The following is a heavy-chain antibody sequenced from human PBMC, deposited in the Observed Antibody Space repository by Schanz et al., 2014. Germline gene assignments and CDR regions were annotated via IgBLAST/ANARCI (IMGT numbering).Heavy chain of an antibody. J-gene: IGHJ4*02. Sequence: VQLVESGGGLVKPGGSLRLSCAAYGFTLSSYAMHWVRQAPGKGLEWVAVISYDGRNKYYADSVKCRFTISRDNSKNALYLQMNTLRAEDAAVYYCARDRGYCSGGSCLTCDYWGQGTLVTVSS. CDR1: GFTLSSYA. D-gene: IGHD2-15*01. CDR3: ARDRGYCSGGSCLTCDY. V-gene: IGHV3-30-3*01. CDR2: ISYDGRNK.